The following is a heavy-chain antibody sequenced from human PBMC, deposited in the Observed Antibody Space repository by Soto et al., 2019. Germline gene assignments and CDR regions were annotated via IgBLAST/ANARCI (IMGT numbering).Heavy chain of an antibody. J-gene: IGHJ1*01. D-gene: IGHD3-22*01. CDR1: GGSFSGYY. CDR2: INHSGST. V-gene: IGHV4-34*01. Sequence: PSETLSLTCAVYGGSFSGYYWSWIRQPPGKGLEWIGEINHSGSTNYNPSLKSRVTISVDTSKNQFSLKLSSVTAADTAVYYCALYYYDSSGYYDNGIEYFQHWGQGTLVTVSS. CDR3: ALYYYDSSGYYDNGIEYFQH.